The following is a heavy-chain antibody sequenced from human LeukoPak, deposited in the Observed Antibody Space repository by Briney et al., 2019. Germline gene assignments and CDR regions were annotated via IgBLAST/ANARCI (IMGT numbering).Heavy chain of an antibody. J-gene: IGHJ6*03. CDR3: ARDLHRVVVRGVPHYYYYMDV. V-gene: IGHV1-18*01. CDR2: ISTYNGNT. Sequence: ASVKVSCKASGYTFTSYGISWVRQAPGQGLEWMGWISTYNGNTNYARKLQGRVTMTTDTSTSTAYMELRSLGSDDTAVYYCARDLHRVVVRGVPHYYYYMDVWGKGTTATISS. D-gene: IGHD3-10*01. CDR1: GYTFTSYG.